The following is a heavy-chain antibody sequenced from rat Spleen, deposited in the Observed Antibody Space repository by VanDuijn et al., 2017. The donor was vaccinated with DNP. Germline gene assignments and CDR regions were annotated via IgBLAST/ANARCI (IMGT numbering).Heavy chain of an antibody. J-gene: IGHJ2*01. D-gene: IGHD1-4*01. CDR1: GFTFSDYA. CDR2: IIYDGSRT. V-gene: IGHV5S10*01. CDR3: ARRGITYYFDY. Sequence: EVKLVESGGGLVQPGRALKLSCAASGFTFSDYAMAWVRQSPKKGLEWVATIIYDGSRTYYRDSVKGRFTSSRDNAKSTLYLQMDSLRSEDTATYYCARRGITYYFDYWGQGVMVTVSS.